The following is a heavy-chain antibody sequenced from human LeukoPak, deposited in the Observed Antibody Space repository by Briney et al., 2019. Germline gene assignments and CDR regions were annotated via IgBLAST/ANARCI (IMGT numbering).Heavy chain of an antibody. CDR3: ARGFGAVTTLDY. Sequence: SETLSLTCNVSGGSINSYYWSWIRQPAGKGLEWIGRMYTSGSTNYNPSLKSRVTMSVDTSKNQFSLKLSSVTAADTAVYYCARGFGAVTTLDYWGLGTLVTVSS. V-gene: IGHV4-4*07. CDR2: MYTSGST. D-gene: IGHD4-11*01. J-gene: IGHJ4*02. CDR1: GGSINSYY.